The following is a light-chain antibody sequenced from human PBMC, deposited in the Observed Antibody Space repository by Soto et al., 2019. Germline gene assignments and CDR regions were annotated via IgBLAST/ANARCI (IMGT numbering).Light chain of an antibody. V-gene: IGKV3-20*01. CDR1: QRVSSSS. CDR2: GAS. J-gene: IGKJ4*01. Sequence: EIVLTQSPGTLSLSPGEKATLSCRAGQRVSSSSLAWYQQKPGQAPRLLIYGASSRATGIPDRFSGGGSGTDFTLTISRLEPEDFAVYYCQQYGSSPLTFGGGTKVEIK. CDR3: QQYGSSPLT.